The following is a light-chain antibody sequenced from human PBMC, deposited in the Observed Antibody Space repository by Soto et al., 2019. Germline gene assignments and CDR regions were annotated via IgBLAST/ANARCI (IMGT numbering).Light chain of an antibody. CDR1: SSDVGGYNS. J-gene: IGLJ2*01. V-gene: IGLV2-8*01. Sequence: QSVLTQPPSASGSPGQSVTISCTGTSSDVGGYNSVSWYQQHPGKAPKLMIYDVSKRPSGVPDRFSGSKSGNTASLTVSGLQAEDEADYFCSSYADSNNLVFGGGTK. CDR2: DVS. CDR3: SSYADSNNLV.